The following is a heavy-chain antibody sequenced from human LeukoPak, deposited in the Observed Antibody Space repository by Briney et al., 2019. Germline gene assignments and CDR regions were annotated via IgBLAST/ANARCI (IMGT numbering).Heavy chain of an antibody. J-gene: IGHJ6*03. Sequence: GASVKVSCKASGYTFTGYYMHWVRQAPGQGLEWMGWINPNSGGTNYAQKFQGRVTMTRDTSISTAYMELSRLRSDDTAVYYCARDKGLWFGELLLMDVWGKGTTVTVSS. CDR1: GYTFTGYY. CDR2: INPNSGGT. D-gene: IGHD3-10*01. V-gene: IGHV1-2*02. CDR3: ARDKGLWFGELLLMDV.